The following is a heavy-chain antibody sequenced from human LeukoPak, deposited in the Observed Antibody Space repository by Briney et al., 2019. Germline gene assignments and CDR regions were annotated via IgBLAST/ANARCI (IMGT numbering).Heavy chain of an antibody. V-gene: IGHV3-23*05. CDR1: GFTFSSYA. Sequence: PGGSLRLSCAASGFTFSSYAMSWVRQAPGKGLEWVSIIYTSDCTYYAASVKGRITISRDNSKNTLYLQMNSLRAEDTAVYYRATSSGGYGDSGLDYWGQGTLVTVSS. CDR3: ATSSGGYGDSGLDY. J-gene: IGHJ4*02. CDR2: IYTSDCT. D-gene: IGHD4-17*01.